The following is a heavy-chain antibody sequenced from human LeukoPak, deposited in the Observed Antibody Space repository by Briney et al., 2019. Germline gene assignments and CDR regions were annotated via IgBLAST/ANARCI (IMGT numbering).Heavy chain of an antibody. Sequence: ASVKVSCKASGYTFTGYYMHWARQAPGQGLEWMGWINPNSGGTNYAQKFQGRVTMTRDTSISTAYMELSRLLSDDTAVYYCAREYYDSSGYYLGGDDFDYWGQGTLVTVSS. CDR2: INPNSGGT. J-gene: IGHJ4*02. CDR1: GYTFTGYY. V-gene: IGHV1-2*02. D-gene: IGHD3-22*01. CDR3: AREYYDSSGYYLGGDDFDY.